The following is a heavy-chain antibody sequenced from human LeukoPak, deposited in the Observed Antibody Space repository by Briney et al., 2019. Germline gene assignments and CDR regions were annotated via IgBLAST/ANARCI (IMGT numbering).Heavy chain of an antibody. CDR1: GGSISSGGYY. V-gene: IGHV4-39*01. J-gene: IGHJ4*02. CDR3: AGGPAGWLVSN. CDR2: IYYSGRT. D-gene: IGHD6-19*01. Sequence: PSETLSLTCTVSGGSISSGGYYWDWIRQPPGKGLEWIGNIYYSGRTYYNPSLKSRVIISVDTSKNQFSLKLSSVTAADTAVYYCAGGPAGWLVSNWGQGTLVTVSS.